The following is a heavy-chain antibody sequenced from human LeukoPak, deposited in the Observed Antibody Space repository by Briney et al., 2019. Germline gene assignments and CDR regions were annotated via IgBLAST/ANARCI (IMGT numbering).Heavy chain of an antibody. V-gene: IGHV4-59*01. CDR3: ARGWGNRSDYYMDV. J-gene: IGHJ6*03. D-gene: IGHD7-27*01. CDR1: GDPISGYY. Sequence: PSETLSLTCTVSGDPISGYYWTWIRQSPGKGLEWIGYVYYRGGTNYNPSLKSRVTISIDTSKRQFSLNLRSVTAADTAVYFCARGWGNRSDYYMDVWGKGTTVTISS. CDR2: VYYRGGT.